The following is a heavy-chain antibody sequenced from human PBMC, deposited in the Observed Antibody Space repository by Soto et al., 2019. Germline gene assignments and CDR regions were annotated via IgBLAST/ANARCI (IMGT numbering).Heavy chain of an antibody. V-gene: IGHV3-48*02. Sequence: EVQLVESGGGLVQPGGSLRLSCAASGFTFSSYSMTWVRQAPGKGLEWVSYISSSSSTIYYADSVKGRFTISRDNAKNSLYLQMNSLRDEDTAVYYCARDYPYYYGSGSYYHDAFDIWGQGTMVTVSS. D-gene: IGHD3-10*01. CDR2: ISSSSSTI. CDR3: ARDYPYYYGSGSYYHDAFDI. J-gene: IGHJ3*02. CDR1: GFTFSSYS.